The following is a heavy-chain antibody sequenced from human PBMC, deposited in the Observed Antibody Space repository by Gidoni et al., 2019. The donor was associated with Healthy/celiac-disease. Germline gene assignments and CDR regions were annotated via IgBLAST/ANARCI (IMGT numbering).Heavy chain of an antibody. V-gene: IGHV3-23*01. D-gene: IGHD6-19*01. Sequence: EVQLLESGGGLVQPGGSLRLSCAASGFTFSSYAMSWVRQAPGKGLEWVSAISGSGGSTYYADSVKGRFTISRDNSKNTLYLQMNSLRAEDTAVYYCAKDQGDNKWLVRGYFDYWGQGTLVTVSS. CDR2: ISGSGGST. CDR3: AKDQGDNKWLVRGYFDY. CDR1: GFTFSSYA. J-gene: IGHJ4*02.